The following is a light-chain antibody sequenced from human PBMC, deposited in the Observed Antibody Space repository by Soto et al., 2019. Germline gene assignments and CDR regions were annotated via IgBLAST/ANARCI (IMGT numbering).Light chain of an antibody. Sequence: DIRMNQSPSSLSSYVGDRVTITCRASQGISSYLAWYQQKPGKAPKLLIYAASTLQSGVPSRFSGSGSGTEFTLTISSLQPEDFATYCCQQLNSYPRTFGQGTKVDIK. CDR3: QQLNSYPRT. J-gene: IGKJ1*01. CDR1: QGISSY. CDR2: AAS. V-gene: IGKV1-9*01.